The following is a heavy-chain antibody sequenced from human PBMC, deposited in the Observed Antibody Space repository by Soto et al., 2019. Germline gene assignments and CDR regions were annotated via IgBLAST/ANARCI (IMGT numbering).Heavy chain of an antibody. CDR3: ASHRSGITMVRGVVY. J-gene: IGHJ4*02. D-gene: IGHD3-10*01. Sequence: GKGLEWIGEINHSGSTNYNPSLKSRVTISVDTSKNQFSLKLSSVTAAATAVYYCASHRSGITMVRGVVYWGQGPLVTVSS. CDR2: INHSGST. V-gene: IGHV4-34*01.